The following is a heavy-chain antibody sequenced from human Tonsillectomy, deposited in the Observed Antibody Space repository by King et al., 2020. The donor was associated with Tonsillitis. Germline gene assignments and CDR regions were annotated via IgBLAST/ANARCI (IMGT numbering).Heavy chain of an antibody. J-gene: IGHJ6*03. CDR3: ARGFPHRQTYSHEIIGNYYYYYYMDV. D-gene: IGHD5-18*01. CDR2: INHSGST. Sequence: VQLQQWGAGLLKPSETLSLTCAVYGGSFSGYYWSWIRQPPGKGLEWIGEINHSGSTNYNPSLKSRVTISVDTSKNQFSLKLRSVTAADTAVYYCARGFPHRQTYSHEIIGNYYYYYYMDVWAKGTPVTVSS. V-gene: IGHV4-34*01. CDR1: GGSFSGYY.